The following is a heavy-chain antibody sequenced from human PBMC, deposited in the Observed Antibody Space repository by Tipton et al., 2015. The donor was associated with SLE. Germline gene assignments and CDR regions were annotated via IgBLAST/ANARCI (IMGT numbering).Heavy chain of an antibody. CDR1: GFTFSSYS. CDR2: ISSSSSYI. J-gene: IGHJ4*02. Sequence: SLRLSCAASGFTFSSYSMNWVRQAPGKGVEWVSSISSSSSYIYYADSVKGRFTISRDNAKNSLYLQMNSLRAEDTAVYYCARDKPLRLNPGYFDYWGQGTLVTVSS. D-gene: IGHD4-17*01. CDR3: ARDKPLRLNPGYFDY. V-gene: IGHV3-21*01.